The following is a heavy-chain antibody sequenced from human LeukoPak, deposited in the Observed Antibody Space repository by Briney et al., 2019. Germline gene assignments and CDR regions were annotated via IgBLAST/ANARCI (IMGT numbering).Heavy chain of an antibody. V-gene: IGHV3-23*01. CDR2: ISVAGVNI. J-gene: IGHJ4*01. CDR3: ATDSLSGWVTEQFNY. Sequence: GGSLRLSCVASGFTFSSNAMGWVRQTPGKGLEWVSFISVAGVNINYADSVKDRFTISRDNSKNTVYLQMNSLRVDDTAVYYCATDSLSGWVTEQFNYWGHGTLVTVSS. D-gene: IGHD2-21*02. CDR1: GFTFSSNA.